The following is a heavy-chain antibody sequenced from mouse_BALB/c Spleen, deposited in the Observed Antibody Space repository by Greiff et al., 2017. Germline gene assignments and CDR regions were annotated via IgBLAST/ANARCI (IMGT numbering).Heavy chain of an antibody. J-gene: IGHJ3*01. CDR1: GFTFSSYA. CDR2: ISSGGSYT. CDR3: TRGGVHHVAY. V-gene: IGHV5-9-4*01. Sequence: DVMLVESGGGLVQPGGSLKLSCAASGFTFSSYAMPWVRQSPEKGLEWVAEISSGGSYTYYPDTVTGRFTISRDNAKNTLYLEMSSLRSENTAMSSSTRGGVHHVAYWGQGTLVTVSA.